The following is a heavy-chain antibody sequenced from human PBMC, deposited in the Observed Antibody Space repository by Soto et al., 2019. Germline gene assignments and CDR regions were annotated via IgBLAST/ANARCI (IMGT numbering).Heavy chain of an antibody. J-gene: IGHJ4*02. CDR2: IIPFFGAA. CDR1: GGTFSTFG. D-gene: IGHD3-16*01. CDR3: ARTAPMDAGDKYYYDF. V-gene: IGHV1-69*13. Sequence: SVKVSCKTSGGTFSTFGISWVRQAPGQGLEWMGGIIPFFGAAEYSQKFEDRITITADESTNTVYMDLRSLTSEDTAIYYCARTAPMDAGDKYYYDFWGQGALVTVS.